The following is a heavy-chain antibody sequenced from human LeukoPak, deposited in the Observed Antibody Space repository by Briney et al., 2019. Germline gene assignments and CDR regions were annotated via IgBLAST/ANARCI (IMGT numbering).Heavy chain of an antibody. CDR2: ISSSGSTI. CDR3: ARVSSSGPFDI. Sequence: GGSLRLSCAASGFTFSDYYMSWIRQAPGKGLEWVSYISSSGSTIYYADSVKGRFTISRDNAKNSLYLQMNSLRAEDTAVYYYARVSSSGPFDIWGQGTMVTVSS. J-gene: IGHJ3*02. D-gene: IGHD6-13*01. CDR1: GFTFSDYY. V-gene: IGHV3-11*01.